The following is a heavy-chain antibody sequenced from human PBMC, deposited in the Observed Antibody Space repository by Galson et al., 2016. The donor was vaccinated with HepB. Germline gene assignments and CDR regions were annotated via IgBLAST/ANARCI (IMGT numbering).Heavy chain of an antibody. CDR2: ISYDGTNQ. Sequence: SLRLSCAASGFTFSMYAMHRVRQAPGKGLEWVAVISYDGTNQYYADSVKGRFTISRDDSKNTVYLQMNSLRTEDTAVYYCARGRYYDFWSGYYTGIDYWGQGTLVTVSS. CDR3: ARGRYYDFWSGYYTGIDY. J-gene: IGHJ4*02. CDR1: GFTFSMYA. D-gene: IGHD3-3*01. V-gene: IGHV3-30-3*01.